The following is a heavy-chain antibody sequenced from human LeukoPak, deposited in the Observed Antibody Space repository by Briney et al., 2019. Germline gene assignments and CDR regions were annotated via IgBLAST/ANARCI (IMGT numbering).Heavy chain of an antibody. CDR1: GFTVSSNS. Sequence: GGSLRLSCTVSGFTVSSNSMSWVRQAPGQGLEWVSFIYSGTIHYSDSVKGRFTISRDNSKNTLYLQINSLRAEDTAVYYCARRAGAYSHPYDYWGQGTLVTVSS. CDR3: ARRAGAYSHPYDY. J-gene: IGHJ4*02. D-gene: IGHD4/OR15-4a*01. V-gene: IGHV3-53*01. CDR2: IYSGTI.